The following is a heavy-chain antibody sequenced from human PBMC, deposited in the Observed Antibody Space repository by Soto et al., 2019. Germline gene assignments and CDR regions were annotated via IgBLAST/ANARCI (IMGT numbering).Heavy chain of an antibody. J-gene: IGHJ3*02. CDR1: GFTFSSYA. CDR2: ISGSGGST. V-gene: IGHV3-23*01. D-gene: IGHD3-10*01. Sequence: GGSLRLSCAASGFTFSSYAMSWVRQAPGKGLEWVSAISGSGGSTYYADSVKGRFTISRDNSKNTLYLQMNSLRAEDTAVYYCAKDPGGYVVRGVNSAFDIWGQGTMVTVSS. CDR3: AKDPGGYVVRGVNSAFDI.